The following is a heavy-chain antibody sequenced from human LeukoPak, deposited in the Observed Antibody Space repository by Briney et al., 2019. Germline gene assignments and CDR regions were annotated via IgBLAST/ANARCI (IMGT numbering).Heavy chain of an antibody. J-gene: IGHJ3*02. CDR3: AKTFLTGYFDAFDI. D-gene: IGHD3-9*01. Sequence: GGSLRLSCAASGFTFSSYGMSWARQAPGKGLEWVSTISGSSGAGTYYTDSVKGRFTISRDKSKNTLYLQMNSLRAEDTAVYYCAKTFLTGYFDAFDIWGQGTMVTVSS. CDR2: ISGSSGAGT. V-gene: IGHV3-23*01. CDR1: GFTFSSYG.